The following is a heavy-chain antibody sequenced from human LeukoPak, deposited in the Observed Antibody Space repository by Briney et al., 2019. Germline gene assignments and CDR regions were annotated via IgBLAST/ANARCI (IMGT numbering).Heavy chain of an antibody. D-gene: IGHD2-2*01. Sequence: ASVKVSCKSSGYTFTSYYTHWVRQAPGQGLEWMGIINPSGGSTSYAQKFQGRVTMTRDTSTSTVYMELSSLRSEDTAVYYCARGSHIVVVPAAKGYFDSWGQGTLVTVSS. V-gene: IGHV1-46*01. CDR2: INPSGGST. J-gene: IGHJ4*02. CDR3: ARGSHIVVVPAAKGYFDS. CDR1: GYTFTSYY.